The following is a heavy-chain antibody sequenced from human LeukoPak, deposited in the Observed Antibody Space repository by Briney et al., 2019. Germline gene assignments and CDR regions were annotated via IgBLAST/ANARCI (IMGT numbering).Heavy chain of an antibody. CDR1: GFTFSEYY. J-gene: IGHJ4*02. Sequence: PGGSLRLSCAASGFTFSEYYMSWIRQAPGKGLEWVSYISSSSSYTKYADSVKGRFTISRDNAKNSLYLQMNSLRAEDTAVYYCARGYSSSWYPGDYWGQGTLVTVSS. CDR2: ISSSSSYT. CDR3: ARGYSSSWYPGDY. V-gene: IGHV3-11*05. D-gene: IGHD6-13*01.